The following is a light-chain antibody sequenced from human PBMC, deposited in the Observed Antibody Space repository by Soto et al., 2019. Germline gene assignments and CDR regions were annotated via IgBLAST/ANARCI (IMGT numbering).Light chain of an antibody. J-gene: IGKJ1*01. CDR2: EAS. CDR1: QSISSY. V-gene: IGKV1-39*01. CDR3: QQSFSSPPT. Sequence: DIQMTQSPSSLSASVGDRVTISCRASQSISSYLNWYQQKPGKAPKLLIYEASNLQGGVPSRFSGSGSGTDFTLTISSLQPEDFATYYCQQSFSSPPTFGQGTKVDVK.